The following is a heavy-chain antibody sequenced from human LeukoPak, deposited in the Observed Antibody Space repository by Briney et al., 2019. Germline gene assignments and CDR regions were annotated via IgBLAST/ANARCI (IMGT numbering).Heavy chain of an antibody. CDR2: IYTSEDT. CDR1: GGSISSYY. D-gene: IGHD5-18*01. J-gene: IGHJ3*02. Sequence: PSETLSLTCTVSGGSISSYYWTWIRQPAGKGLEFIGRIYTSEDTNYNPSLKSRVTMSVDTSKNQFSLKLSSVTAADTAVYYCARSIQLWSDAFDIWGQGTMVTVSS. V-gene: IGHV4-4*07. CDR3: ARSIQLWSDAFDI.